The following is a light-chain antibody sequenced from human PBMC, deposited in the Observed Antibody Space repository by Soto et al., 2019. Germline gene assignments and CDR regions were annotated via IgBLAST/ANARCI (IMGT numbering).Light chain of an antibody. V-gene: IGLV7-43*01. J-gene: IGLJ2*01. CDR3: LLYYGGQLGV. CDR1: TGAVTSGYY. CDR2: STN. Sequence: QAVVTQEPSLTVSPGGTVTLTCATSTGAVTSGYYPNWFQQKPGQAPRALIYSTNNKYSWTPARFSGSLLGGKAALTLSGVQAEDEADYYCLLYYGGQLGVFGGGTQLTVL.